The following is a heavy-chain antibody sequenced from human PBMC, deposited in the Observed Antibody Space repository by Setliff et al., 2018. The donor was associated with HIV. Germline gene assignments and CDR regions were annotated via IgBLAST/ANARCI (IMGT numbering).Heavy chain of an antibody. CDR2: IYPGDSDT. CDR3: ARPVGFRSGSSHWAFDT. Sequence: GESLKISCEGSGYSFANYWIGWVRQMPGKGLEWMGIIYPGDSDTRYSPSFQGQVAISADKSISTTYLQWSSLKASDTAMYYCARPVGFRSGSSHWAFDTWGQGTKVTVS. V-gene: IGHV5-51*01. J-gene: IGHJ3*02. D-gene: IGHD3-10*01. CDR1: GYSFANYW.